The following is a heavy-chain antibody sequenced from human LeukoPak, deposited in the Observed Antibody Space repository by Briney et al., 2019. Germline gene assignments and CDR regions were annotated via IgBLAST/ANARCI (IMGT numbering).Heavy chain of an antibody. CDR2: IWYDGSDK. V-gene: IGHV3-33*06. D-gene: IGHD3-16*01. Sequence: GGSLRLSCAASRFTFSSYGMHWVRQAPGKGLEWVAVIWYDGSDKYYADSVKGRFTISRDNSKNTLYLQMNSLRAEDTAVYYCAKDKDYGYYMDVWGKGTTVTVSS. CDR3: AKDKDYGYYMDV. CDR1: RFTFSSYG. J-gene: IGHJ6*03.